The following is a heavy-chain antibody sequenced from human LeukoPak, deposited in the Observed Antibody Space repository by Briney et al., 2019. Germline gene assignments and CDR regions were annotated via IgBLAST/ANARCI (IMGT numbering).Heavy chain of an antibody. CDR1: GFTFSSYW. Sequence: GGSLRLSCAASGFTFSSYWMSWVRQAPGKGLEWVANIKQHGSEKYYVDSVKGRFTISRDNAKNSLYLQMNSLRAEDTAVYYCARVYGVGPPSRWFDPWGQGTLVTVSS. CDR3: ARVYGVGPPSRWFDP. D-gene: IGHD4-23*01. CDR2: IKQHGSEK. V-gene: IGHV3-7*01. J-gene: IGHJ5*02.